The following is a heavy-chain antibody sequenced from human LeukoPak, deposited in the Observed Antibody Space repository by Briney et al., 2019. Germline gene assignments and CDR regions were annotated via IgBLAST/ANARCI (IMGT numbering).Heavy chain of an antibody. CDR2: INPNSGGT. CDR1: GYTFTGYY. D-gene: IGHD3-10*01. V-gene: IGHV1-2*06. Sequence: GASVKVSCQASGYTFTGYYMHWVRQAPGQGLEWMGRINPNSGGTNYAQRFQGRVTMTRDTSISTAYMELSRLRSDDTAVYYCARAPESLLWFGELLALFDYWGQGTLVTVSS. CDR3: ARAPESLLWFGELLALFDY. J-gene: IGHJ4*02.